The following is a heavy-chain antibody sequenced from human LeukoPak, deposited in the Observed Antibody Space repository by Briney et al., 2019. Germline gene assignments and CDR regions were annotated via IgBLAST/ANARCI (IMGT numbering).Heavy chain of an antibody. CDR2: ISSSSSYI. J-gene: IGHJ5*02. V-gene: IGHV3-21*01. CDR3: AKDPEYEVPAAINWFDP. Sequence: GGSLRLSCAASGFTFSSYSMNWVRQAPGKGLEWVSSISSSSSYIYYADSVKGRFTISRDNAKNSLYLQMNSLRAEDTAVYYCAKDPEYEVPAAINWFDPWGQGTLVTVSS. D-gene: IGHD2-2*01. CDR1: GFTFSSYS.